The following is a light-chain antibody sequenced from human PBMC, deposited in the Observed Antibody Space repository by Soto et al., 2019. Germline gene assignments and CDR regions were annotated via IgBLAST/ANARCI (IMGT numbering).Light chain of an antibody. CDR1: QDIKNY. CDR3: QQYDNLPPNT. J-gene: IGKJ2*01. Sequence: DIQMTQSPSSLSASVGDSVTITCQASQDIKNYVNWYQQKPGKAPKLLIYDASKLDTGVPSRFSGSGSGTTYTFTITSLQAEDFATYYCQQYDNLPPNTFGQGTWLEIK. V-gene: IGKV1-33*01. CDR2: DAS.